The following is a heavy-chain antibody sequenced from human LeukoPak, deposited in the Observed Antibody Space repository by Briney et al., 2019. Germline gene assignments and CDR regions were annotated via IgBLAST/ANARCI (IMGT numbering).Heavy chain of an antibody. J-gene: IGHJ4*02. CDR1: GFDFDDYG. D-gene: IGHD7-27*01. CDR3: ARDSTGEYYFDY. V-gene: IGHV3-20*04. CDR2: INGNGGST. Sequence: PGGSLRLSCAASGFDFDDYGMTWVRQAPGKGLEWVSGINGNGGSTGYADSVKGRFTISRDNSKNTLYLQMNSLRAEDTAVYYCARDSTGEYYFDYWGQGTLVTVSS.